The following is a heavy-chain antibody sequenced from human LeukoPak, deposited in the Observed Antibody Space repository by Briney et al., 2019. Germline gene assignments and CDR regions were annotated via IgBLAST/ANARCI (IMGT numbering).Heavy chain of an antibody. CDR2: ISYDGSNK. CDR3: ARDLTMVRGVIEDP. CDR1: GFTFSSYA. V-gene: IGHV3-30*04. D-gene: IGHD3-10*01. Sequence: PGGSLRLSCAASGFTFSSYAMHWVRQAPGKGLEWVAVISYDGSNKYYADSVKGRFTISRDNSKNTLYLQMNSLRAEDTAVYYCARDLTMVRGVIEDPWGQGTLVTVSS. J-gene: IGHJ5*02.